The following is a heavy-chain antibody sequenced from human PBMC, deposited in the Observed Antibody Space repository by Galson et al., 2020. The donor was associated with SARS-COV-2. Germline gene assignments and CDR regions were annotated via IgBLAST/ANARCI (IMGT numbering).Heavy chain of an antibody. CDR1: GGSISSGGYY. D-gene: IGHD2-21*01. CDR3: ARSSLRQRVISFDI. Sequence: SETLSLTCTVSGGSISSGGYYWSWIRQHPGKGLEWIGYIYYSGSTYYNPSLKSRVTISVDTSKNQFSLKLSSVTAADTAVYYCARSSLRQRVISFDIWGQGTMVTVSS. CDR2: IYYSGST. J-gene: IGHJ3*02. V-gene: IGHV4-31*03.